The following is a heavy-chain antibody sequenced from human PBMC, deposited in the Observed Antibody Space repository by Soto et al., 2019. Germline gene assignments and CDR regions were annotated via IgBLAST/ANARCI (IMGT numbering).Heavy chain of an antibody. CDR1: GGSISSGGYS. V-gene: IGHV4-30-2*01. Sequence: SETLSLTCAVSGGSISSGGYSWSWIRQPPGKGLEWIGYIYHSGSTYYNPSLKSRVTISVDRSKNQFSLKLSSVTAADTAVYYCARVAGTTYYYGMDVWGQGTTVTVSS. J-gene: IGHJ6*02. D-gene: IGHD1-1*01. CDR2: IYHSGST. CDR3: ARVAGTTYYYGMDV.